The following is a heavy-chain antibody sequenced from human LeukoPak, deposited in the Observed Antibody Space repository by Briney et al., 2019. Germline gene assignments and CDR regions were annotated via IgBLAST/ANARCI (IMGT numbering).Heavy chain of an antibody. CDR3: ARLGGGNSAYSYAFDI. CDR2: IYYSGTT. V-gene: IGHV4-39*01. Sequence: SETLSLTCTVSGGSLSSSSYYWGWIRQPPGKGLEWIGSIYYSGTTYYSPSLKSRVTISVDTSKNQFSLKLSSVTATDTAVYYCARLGGGNSAYSYAFDIWGQGTMVTVSS. D-gene: IGHD4-23*01. CDR1: GGSLSSSSYY. J-gene: IGHJ3*02.